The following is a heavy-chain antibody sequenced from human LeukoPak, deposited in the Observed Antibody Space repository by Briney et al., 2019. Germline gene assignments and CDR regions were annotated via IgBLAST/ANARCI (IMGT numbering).Heavy chain of an antibody. CDR2: IYTSGIT. Sequence: PSQTLSLTCTVSGGSISSGSYYWSWIRQPAGKGLEWIGRIYTSGITNYNPSLKSRVTISVDTSKNQFSLKLSSVTAADTAVYYCARAALGLWSTGRKSSYYYYGMDVWGQGTTVTVSS. CDR1: GGSISSGSYY. CDR3: ARAALGLWSTGRKSSYYYYGMDV. D-gene: IGHD2-8*02. J-gene: IGHJ6*02. V-gene: IGHV4-61*02.